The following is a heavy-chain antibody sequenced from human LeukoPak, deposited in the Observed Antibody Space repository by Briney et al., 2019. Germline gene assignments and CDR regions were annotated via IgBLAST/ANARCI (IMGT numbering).Heavy chain of an antibody. CDR2: NFFHDGTT. J-gene: IGHJ6*02. Sequence: EASVKVSCKTSGYSFNSHHVHWVRQAPGQGLEWMGINFFHDGTTSNTQKFPGRLTITRDTSTSTVYMELSSLRSEDTAVYYCARDSGNYHYDMDVWGQGTTVIVSS. CDR1: GYSFNSHH. D-gene: IGHD3-10*01. CDR3: ARDSGNYHYDMDV. V-gene: IGHV1-46*02.